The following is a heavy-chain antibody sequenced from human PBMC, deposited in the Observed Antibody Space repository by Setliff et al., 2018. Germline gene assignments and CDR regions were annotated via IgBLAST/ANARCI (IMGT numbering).Heavy chain of an antibody. J-gene: IGHJ4*02. Sequence: ASVKVSCKASGFTFKTSSFSWIRQAPGQGLEGVGWISGYNGNTIYAQNFQGRVTMTTDASTNTAYMELRSLGSDDTAVYYCATFRGYTYGYDYWGQGTMVTVSS. V-gene: IGHV1-18*01. CDR3: ATFRGYTYGYDY. CDR1: GFTFKTSS. D-gene: IGHD5-18*01. CDR2: ISGYNGNT.